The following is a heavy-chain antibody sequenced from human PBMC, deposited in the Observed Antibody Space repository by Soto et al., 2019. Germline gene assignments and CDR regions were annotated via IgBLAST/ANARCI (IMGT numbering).Heavy chain of an antibody. CDR2: INAANGDT. V-gene: IGHV1-3*01. Sequence: ASVKVSCKASGYTCTIYGIHWVLQSPLQRLDWMGWINAANGDTKYSPKFQGRVTITRDTSASTAYMELSSLRSEDTAVYYCVRRHVSATGIDWFDPWGQGTLVTVS. CDR1: GYTCTIYG. J-gene: IGHJ5*02. CDR3: VRRHVSATGIDWFDP. D-gene: IGHD6-13*01.